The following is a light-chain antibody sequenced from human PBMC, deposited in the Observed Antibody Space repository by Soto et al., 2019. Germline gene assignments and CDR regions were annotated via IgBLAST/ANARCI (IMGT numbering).Light chain of an antibody. CDR1: SSDVGGFNS. CDR2: DVV. CDR3: SSYTSTMTNV. Sequence: QSVLTQPASVSGSPGQSITISCTGTSSDVGGFNSVSWYQLRPGTAPKLILYDVVDRPSGVSYRFSGSKSGNTASLTISGLQAADEADYFCSSYTSTMTNVFGSGNNVTVL. V-gene: IGLV2-14*03. J-gene: IGLJ1*01.